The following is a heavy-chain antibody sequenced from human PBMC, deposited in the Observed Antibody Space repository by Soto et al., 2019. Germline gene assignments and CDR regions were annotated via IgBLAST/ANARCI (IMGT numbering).Heavy chain of an antibody. CDR2: INAGNGNT. CDR1: GYTFTSYA. D-gene: IGHD3-22*01. CDR3: ARGPHFTYYYDSSGYYYYY. Sequence: ASVKVSCKASGYTFTSYAMHWVRQAPGQRLEWMGWINAGNGNTKYSQKFQGRVTITRDTSASTAYMELSSLRSEDTAVYYCARGPHFTYYYDSSGYYYYYWVQGTLVTVSS. V-gene: IGHV1-3*01. J-gene: IGHJ4*02.